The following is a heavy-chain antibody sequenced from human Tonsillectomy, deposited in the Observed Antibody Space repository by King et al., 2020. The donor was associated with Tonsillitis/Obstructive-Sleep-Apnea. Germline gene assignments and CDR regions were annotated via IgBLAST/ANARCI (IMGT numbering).Heavy chain of an antibody. CDR1: GFTFSSYW. CDR3: VIAPPIAVASQGIV. D-gene: IGHD6-19*01. Sequence: VQLVESGGGLVQPGGSLRLSCAASGFTFSSYWMSWVRQAPGKGLEWVANIKQDGSAKYYMDSVKGRFSISRDNAENSLYLQMNSLRAEDTAVYYCVIAPPIAVASQGIVWGQGTLVTVSS. V-gene: IGHV3-7*03. CDR2: IKQDGSAK. J-gene: IGHJ4*02.